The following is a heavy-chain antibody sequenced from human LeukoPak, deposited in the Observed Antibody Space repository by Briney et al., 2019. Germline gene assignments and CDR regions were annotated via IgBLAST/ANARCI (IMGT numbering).Heavy chain of an antibody. V-gene: IGHV5-51*01. CDR1: GYSFTSYW. Sequence: GESLKISCKGSGYSFTSYWIGCVRQMPGKGLEWMGIIYPGDSDTRYSPSFQGQVTISADKSISTAYLQWSSLKASDTAMYYCARQTRGYSSGYYPLSYFDYWGQGTLVTVSS. CDR2: IYPGDSDT. D-gene: IGHD3-22*01. CDR3: ARQTRGYSSGYYPLSYFDY. J-gene: IGHJ4*02.